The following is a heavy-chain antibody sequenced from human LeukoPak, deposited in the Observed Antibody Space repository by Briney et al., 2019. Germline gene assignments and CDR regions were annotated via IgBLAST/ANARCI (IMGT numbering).Heavy chain of an antibody. V-gene: IGHV3-20*04. J-gene: IGHJ3*02. CDR1: GFTFDDYG. CDR2: INWNGGST. D-gene: IGHD3-22*01. Sequence: SGGSLRLSCAASGFTFDDYGMSCVRQAPGKGLEWVSGINWNGGSTGYADSVKGRFTISRDNAKNSLYLQMNSLRAEDTALYYCARDYDSSRYSDAFDIWGQGTMVTVSS. CDR3: ARDYDSSRYSDAFDI.